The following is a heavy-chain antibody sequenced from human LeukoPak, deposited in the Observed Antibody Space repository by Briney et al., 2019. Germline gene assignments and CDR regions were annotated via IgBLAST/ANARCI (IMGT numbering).Heavy chain of an antibody. V-gene: IGHV3-48*03. Sequence: GGSLRLSCAASGFTFSSYEMNWVRQAPGKGLEWVSYISSSGSPIYYADSVKGRFTISRDNAKNSLYLQMNSLREEDTALYYCSKDIGVVVTAFNIWGHGTLVTVSS. D-gene: IGHD2-21*02. CDR2: ISSSGSPI. CDR1: GFTFSSYE. CDR3: SKDIGVVVTAFNI. J-gene: IGHJ4*01.